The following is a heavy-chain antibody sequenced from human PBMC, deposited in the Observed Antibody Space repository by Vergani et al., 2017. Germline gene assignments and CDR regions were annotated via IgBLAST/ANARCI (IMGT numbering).Heavy chain of an antibody. V-gene: IGHV3-33*01. CDR3: ARERNAYYDFGSGYYTQYYFDY. D-gene: IGHD3-3*01. J-gene: IGHJ4*02. CDR1: GFRFSSYG. CDR2: IWYDGSNK. Sequence: QVQLVESGGGVVQPGRSLRLSCAASGFRFSSYGMNWVRQAPGKGLEWVAVIWYDGSNKYYADSVKGRFTISRDNAKNSLYLQMNSLRAEDTALYYCARERNAYYDFGSGYYTQYYFDYWGQGTLVTVSS.